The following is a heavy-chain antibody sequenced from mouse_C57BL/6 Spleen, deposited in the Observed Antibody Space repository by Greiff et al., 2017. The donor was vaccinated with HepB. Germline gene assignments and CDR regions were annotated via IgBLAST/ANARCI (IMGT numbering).Heavy chain of an antibody. V-gene: IGHV1-76*01. CDR2: IYPGSGNT. Sequence: QVQLKESGAELVRPGASVKLSCKASGYTFTDYYINWVKQRPGQGLEWIARIYPGSGNTYYNEKFKGKATLTAEKSSSTAYMQLSSLTSEDSAVYFCARRVSYDYDFDYWGQGTTLTVSS. D-gene: IGHD2-4*01. J-gene: IGHJ2*01. CDR3: ARRVSYDYDFDY. CDR1: GYTFTDYY.